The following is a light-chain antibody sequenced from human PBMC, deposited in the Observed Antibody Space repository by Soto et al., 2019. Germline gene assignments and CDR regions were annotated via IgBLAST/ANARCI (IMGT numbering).Light chain of an antibody. CDR1: QSVSSY. J-gene: IGKJ4*01. V-gene: IGKV3-11*01. Sequence: EIVLTQSPATLSLSPGERATLSYRASQSVSSYLAWYQQRPGQAPRLLIYDASNGATGIPARFSGSGSGTDFTLTISSLEPEDFAVYYCQQRSNWLPLTFGGGTKVDIK. CDR3: QQRSNWLPLT. CDR2: DAS.